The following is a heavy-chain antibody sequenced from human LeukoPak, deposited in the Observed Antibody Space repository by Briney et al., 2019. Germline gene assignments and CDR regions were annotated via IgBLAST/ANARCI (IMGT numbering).Heavy chain of an antibody. CDR3: ARAQDCSSTSCYTGGSWFDP. CDR1: GGSFSGYY. D-gene: IGHD2-2*02. J-gene: IGHJ5*02. CDR2: INHSGST. V-gene: IGHV4-34*01. Sequence: SETLSLTCAVYGGSFSGYYWSWIRQPSGKGLEWIGEINHSGSTNYNPSLKSRVTISVDTSKNQFSLKLSSVTAADTAVYYCARAQDCSSTSCYTGGSWFDPWGQGTLVTVSS.